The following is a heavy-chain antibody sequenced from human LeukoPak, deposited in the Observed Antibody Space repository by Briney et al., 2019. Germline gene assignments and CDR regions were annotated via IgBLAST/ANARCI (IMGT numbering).Heavy chain of an antibody. CDR2: ISSSGSTI. V-gene: IGHV3-48*03. D-gene: IGHD3-10*01. J-gene: IGHJ3*02. CDR1: GFTFSSYE. Sequence: GGSLRLSCAASGFTFSSYEMNWVRQAPGKGLEWVSYISSSGSTIYYADSVKGRFTISRDNAKNSLYLQMNSLRAEDTAVYYCARDFRPWFGESIDAFDIWGQGTMVTVSS. CDR3: ARDFRPWFGESIDAFDI.